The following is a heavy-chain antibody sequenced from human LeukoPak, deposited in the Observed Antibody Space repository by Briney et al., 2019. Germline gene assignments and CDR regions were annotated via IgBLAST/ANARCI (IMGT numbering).Heavy chain of an antibody. J-gene: IGHJ4*02. CDR3: AREADYGGNSAEFDF. CDR2: TCYRSKWSN. Sequence: SQTLSLTCAISGDSVSSNSAAWNWIRQSPSRGLEWLVRTCYRSKWSNDYAASVKSRITINPDTSKNQFSLHLSSVTPEGTAIYYCAREADYGGNSAEFDFWGQGTLVTVSS. V-gene: IGHV6-1*01. D-gene: IGHD4-23*01. CDR1: GDSVSSNSAA.